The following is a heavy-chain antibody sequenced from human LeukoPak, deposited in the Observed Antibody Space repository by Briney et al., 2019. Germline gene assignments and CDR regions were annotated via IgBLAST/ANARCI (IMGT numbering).Heavy chain of an antibody. D-gene: IGHD1-26*01. CDR2: IYWDDDK. CDR1: GFSLSTRGMG. Sequence: NESGPTLVKPTQTLTLTCTFSGFSLSTRGMGVGWIRQPPGKALEWLALIYWDDDKRYSPSLKSRLTITKDTSKNQVVLTMTNMDPVDTATYYCAHKVEVGVNTRYFQHWGQGTLVTVSS. J-gene: IGHJ1*01. V-gene: IGHV2-5*02. CDR3: AHKVEVGVNTRYFQH.